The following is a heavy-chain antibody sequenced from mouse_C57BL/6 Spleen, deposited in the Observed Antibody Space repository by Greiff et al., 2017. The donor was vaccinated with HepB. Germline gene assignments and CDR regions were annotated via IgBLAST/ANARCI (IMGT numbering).Heavy chain of an antibody. V-gene: IGHV5-17*01. Sequence: EVHLVESGGGLVKPGGSLKLSCAASGFTFSDYGMHWVRQAPEKGLEWVAYISSGSSTIYYADTVKGRFTISRDNAKNTLFLQMTSLRSEDTAMYYCAKKETVYFDCWGQGTTLTVSS. J-gene: IGHJ2*01. CDR3: AKKETVYFDC. CDR1: GFTFSDYG. CDR2: ISSGSSTI.